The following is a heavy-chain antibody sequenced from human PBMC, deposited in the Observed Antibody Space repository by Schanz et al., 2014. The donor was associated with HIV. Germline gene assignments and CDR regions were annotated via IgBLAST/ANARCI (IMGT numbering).Heavy chain of an antibody. J-gene: IGHJ4*02. CDR3: ARVRDTSYYDSSAYYLDY. CDR2: IYSGGST. Sequence: VQLVESGGGVVQPGRSLRLSCAASGFIVSSNYMSWVRQAPGKGLEWVSVIYSGGSTYYADSVKGRFTISRDNSKNTLYLQMNSLRAEDTAVYYCARVRDTSYYDSSAYYLDYWGQGTLVTVSS. V-gene: IGHV3-53*01. CDR1: GFIVSSNY. D-gene: IGHD3-22*01.